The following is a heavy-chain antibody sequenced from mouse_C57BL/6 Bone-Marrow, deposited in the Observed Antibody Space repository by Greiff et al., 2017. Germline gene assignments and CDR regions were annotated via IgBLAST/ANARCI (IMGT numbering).Heavy chain of an antibody. V-gene: IGHV3-6*01. J-gene: IGHJ1*03. CDR3: ARVYYYGSDWYFDV. CDR2: ISYDGSN. CDR1: GYSITSGYY. Sequence: EVQLKESGPGLVKPSQSLSLTCSVTGYSITSGYYWNWIRQFPGNKLEWMGYISYDGSNNYNPSLKNRISITRDTSKNQFFMKLNSVTTEDTATYYCARVYYYGSDWYFDVWGTGTTVTVSS. D-gene: IGHD1-1*01.